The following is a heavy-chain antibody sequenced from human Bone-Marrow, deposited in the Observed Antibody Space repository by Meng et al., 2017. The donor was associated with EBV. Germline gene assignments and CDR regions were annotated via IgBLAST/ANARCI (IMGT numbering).Heavy chain of an antibody. CDR2: INHSGST. D-gene: IGHD6-13*01. J-gene: IGHJ4*02. V-gene: IGHV4-34*01. CDR3: ARGRGYSSPNFDY. Sequence: QVLLQQWGAGLLKPSETLSLTCAVYGGSFSGYYWSWIRQPPGKGLEWIGEINHSGSTNYNPSLKSRVTISVDTSKNQFSLKLSSVTAADTAVYYCARGRGYSSPNFDYWGQGTLVTVSS. CDR1: GGSFSGYY.